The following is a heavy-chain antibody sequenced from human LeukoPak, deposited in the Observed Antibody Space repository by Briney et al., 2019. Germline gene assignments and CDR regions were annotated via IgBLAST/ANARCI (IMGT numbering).Heavy chain of an antibody. V-gene: IGHV4-39*07. CDR3: ARAIYSSGYYWFDP. CDR2: FHFSGST. D-gene: IGHD6-19*01. Sequence: PSETLSLTCSVSGASVAMGSYYWAWIRQPPGKGLEWIGTFHFSGSTYYNPSLKSRVTISVGTSKNQFSLKLSSVTAADTAVYYCARAIYSSGYYWFDPWGQGTLVTVSS. CDR1: GASVAMGSYY. J-gene: IGHJ5*02.